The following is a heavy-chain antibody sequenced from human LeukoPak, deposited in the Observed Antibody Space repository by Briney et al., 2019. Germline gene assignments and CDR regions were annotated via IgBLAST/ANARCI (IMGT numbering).Heavy chain of an antibody. Sequence: GGSLRLSCSASGFTFSSYAMHWVRQAPGKGLESVSAISSNGGSTYYADSVKGRFTISRDNSKNTLYLQMSSLRAEDTAVYYYVKAKVVVVVTATTLDYWGQGTLVTVSS. V-gene: IGHV3-64D*09. D-gene: IGHD2-21*02. CDR3: VKAKVVVVVTATTLDY. J-gene: IGHJ4*02. CDR1: GFTFSSYA. CDR2: ISSNGGST.